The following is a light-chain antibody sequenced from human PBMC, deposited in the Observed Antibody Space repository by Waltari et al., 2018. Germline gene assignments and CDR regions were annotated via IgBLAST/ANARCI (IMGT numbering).Light chain of an antibody. V-gene: IGKV1-16*01. CDR1: QDLSNQ. CDR3: QQYSRDPYT. J-gene: IGKJ2*01. Sequence: DIHFTQSPSSLSASVGDRVTITFRESQDLSNQLAWFHQKPGKAPKSLIYAACSLESRVPSRFSGRGSGTDCTRTISSLQPEDFATFYGQQYSRDPYTVGQGTKLEI. CDR2: AAC.